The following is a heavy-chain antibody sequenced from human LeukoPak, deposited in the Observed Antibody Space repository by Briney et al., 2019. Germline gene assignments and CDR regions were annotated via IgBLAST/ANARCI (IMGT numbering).Heavy chain of an antibody. D-gene: IGHD4-17*01. CDR3: ARHGNDYGDCWFDY. CDR1: GFPFSSYA. CDR2: IYYSGST. V-gene: IGHV4-39*01. Sequence: GSLRLSCAASGFPFSSYAMSWVRQPPGKGLEWIGSIYYSGSTYYNPSLKSRVTISVDTSKNQFSLKLSSVTAADTAVYYCARHGNDYGDCWFDYWGLGNLVIVSS. J-gene: IGHJ4*02.